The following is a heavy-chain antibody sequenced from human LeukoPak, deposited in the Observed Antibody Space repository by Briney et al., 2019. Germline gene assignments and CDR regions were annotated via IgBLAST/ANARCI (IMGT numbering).Heavy chain of an antibody. Sequence: SETLSLTCAVYGGSFSAYSWSWIRLPPGKGLEWIGEINHSGSTNYNPSLKSRVTMLVDTSRNHFSLKLTSVTAADTAVYYCARVHYGNYAEYFQHWGQGTLVTVSS. V-gene: IGHV4-34*01. CDR3: ARVHYGNYAEYFQH. J-gene: IGHJ1*01. CDR1: GGSFSAYS. CDR2: INHSGST. D-gene: IGHD4-11*01.